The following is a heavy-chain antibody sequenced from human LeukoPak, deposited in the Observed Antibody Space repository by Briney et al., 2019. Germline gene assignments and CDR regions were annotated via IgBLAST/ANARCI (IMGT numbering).Heavy chain of an antibody. Sequence: ASVKVSCKASGYTFTSYYMHWVRQAPGQGLEWMGIINPSGGSTSYAQKSQGRVTMTRDTSTSTVYMELSSLRSEDTAVYYCHAIITMVRGVIITTLDYWGQGTLVTVSS. D-gene: IGHD3-10*01. J-gene: IGHJ4*02. CDR1: GYTFTSYY. CDR2: INPSGGST. CDR3: HAIITMVRGVIITTLDY. V-gene: IGHV1-46*01.